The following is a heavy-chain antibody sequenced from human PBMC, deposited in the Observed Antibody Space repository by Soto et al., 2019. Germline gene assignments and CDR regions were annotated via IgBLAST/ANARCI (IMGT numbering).Heavy chain of an antibody. CDR2: ISSSGSTI. CDR1: GFTFSSYE. J-gene: IGHJ4*02. D-gene: IGHD6-19*01. V-gene: IGHV3-48*03. Sequence: GGSLRLSCAASGFTFSSYEMNWVRQAPGKGLEWVSYISSSGSTIYYADSVKGRFTISRDNAKNSLYLQMNSLRAEDTAVYYCARGDSNGWYFDYWGQGTLVTVSS. CDR3: ARGDSNGWYFDY.